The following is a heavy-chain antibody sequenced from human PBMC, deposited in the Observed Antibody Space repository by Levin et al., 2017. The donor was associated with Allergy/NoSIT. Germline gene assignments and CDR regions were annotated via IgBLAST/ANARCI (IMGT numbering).Heavy chain of an antibody. CDR3: ARLRAYKGPPYMDV. Sequence: SETLSLTCTVSGGSMSNYYWSWIRQAPGKGLEWIGYIYFSGSTNYNPSLKSRVTISVDTSKNQFSLNLSSVTAADTAVYYCARLRAYKGPPYMDVWGKGTTVTVSS. CDR2: IYFSGST. J-gene: IGHJ6*03. V-gene: IGHV4-59*01. CDR1: GGSMSNYY. D-gene: IGHD1-14*01.